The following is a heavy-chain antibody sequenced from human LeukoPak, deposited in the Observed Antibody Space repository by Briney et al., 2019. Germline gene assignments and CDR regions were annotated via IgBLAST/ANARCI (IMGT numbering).Heavy chain of an antibody. CDR2: ISSSSSTI. CDR1: GFTFSSYE. CDR3: ARPLLGYTYGFDY. D-gene: IGHD5-18*01. J-gene: IGHJ4*02. V-gene: IGHV3-48*03. Sequence: GGSLRLSCAASGFTFSSYEMNWVRQAPGKGLEWVSYISSSSSTIYYADSVKGRFTISRDNAKNSLYLQMNSLRAEDTAVYYCARPLLGYTYGFDYWGQGTLVTVSS.